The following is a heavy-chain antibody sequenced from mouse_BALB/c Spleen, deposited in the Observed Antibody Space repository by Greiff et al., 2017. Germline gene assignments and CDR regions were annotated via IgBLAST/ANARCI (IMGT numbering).Heavy chain of an antibody. V-gene: IGHV1S81*02. CDR2: INPSNGRT. D-gene: IGHD2-1*01. CDR1: GYTFTSYW. CDR3: ARLGVTAMEY. J-gene: IGHJ4*01. Sequence: QVQLQQPGAELVKPGASVKLSCKASGYTFTSYWMHWVKQRPGQGLEWIGEINPSNGRTNYNEKFKSKATLTVDKSSSTAYMQLSSLTSEDSAVYHCARLGVTAMEYCGQGTSVTVSS.